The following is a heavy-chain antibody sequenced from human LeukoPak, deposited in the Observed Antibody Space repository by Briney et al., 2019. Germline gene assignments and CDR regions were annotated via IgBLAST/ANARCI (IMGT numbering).Heavy chain of an antibody. CDR2: IGATTGNT. CDR1: GFTFSSYG. Sequence: PGGSLRLSCAASGFTFSSYGMHWVRQAPGKGLEWVSGIGATTGNTYYAASVKGRVTISRDTSKNTLYLQMNSLRAEDTAIYYCANSVVGWGQGTLVTVSS. CDR3: ANSVVG. J-gene: IGHJ4*02. V-gene: IGHV3-23*01. D-gene: IGHD2-15*01.